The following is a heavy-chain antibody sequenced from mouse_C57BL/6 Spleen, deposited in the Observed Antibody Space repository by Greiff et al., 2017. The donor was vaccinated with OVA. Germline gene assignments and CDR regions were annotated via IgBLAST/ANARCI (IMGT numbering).Heavy chain of an antibody. Sequence: QVQLQQSGAELVMPGASVKLSCKASGYTFTSYWMHWVKQRPGQGLEWIGEIDPSDSYTNYNQKFKGKSTLTVYKSSSTAYMQLSSLTSEDSAVYYCARPYYYGSSYDFDYWGQGTTLTVSS. CDR1: GYTFTSYW. V-gene: IGHV1-69*01. J-gene: IGHJ2*01. CDR3: ARPYYYGSSYDFDY. CDR2: IDPSDSYT. D-gene: IGHD1-1*01.